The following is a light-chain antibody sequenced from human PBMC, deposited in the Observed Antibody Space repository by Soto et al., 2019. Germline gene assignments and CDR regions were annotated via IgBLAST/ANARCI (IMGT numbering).Light chain of an antibody. CDR3: HQRTNWPIT. CDR2: DAS. CDR1: QSVTSN. V-gene: IGKV3-11*01. Sequence: EIVMKQSPATLSVTPGERATLSCRASQSVTSNLAWYQQKPGQAPRLLIYDASNRATGIPARFSGSGSGTDFTLTISSLEPEDFAVYYCHQRTNWPITFGQGTRLEI. J-gene: IGKJ5*01.